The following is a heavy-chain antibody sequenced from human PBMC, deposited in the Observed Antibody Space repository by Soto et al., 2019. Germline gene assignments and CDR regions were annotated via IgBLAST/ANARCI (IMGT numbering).Heavy chain of an antibody. CDR2: ISHDGRNK. V-gene: IGHV3-30*18. CDR1: GFIFSNYA. J-gene: IGHJ3*01. D-gene: IGHD2-2*01. Sequence: QVQLVESGGGVVQPGKSVRLSCAASGFIFSNYAMHWVRQAPGKGLEWVADISHDGRNKYHADSVGGRFTISRDNSKNTLYLQMDSLTAEDTALYYCAKLPDTILGLSVAHDAFDFWGQGTTVTVSS. CDR3: AKLPDTILGLSVAHDAFDF.